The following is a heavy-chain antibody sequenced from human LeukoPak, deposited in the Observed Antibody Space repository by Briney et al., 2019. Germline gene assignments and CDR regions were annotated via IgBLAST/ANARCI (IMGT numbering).Heavy chain of an antibody. J-gene: IGHJ4*02. CDR3: ATIPNYYDSSGYPNYFDY. CDR2: INPNSGGT. V-gene: IGHV1-2*02. D-gene: IGHD3-22*01. CDR1: GYTFTGYY. Sequence: GASVKVSCKASGYTFTGYYMHWVRQAPGQGLEWMGWINPNSGGTNYAQKFQGRVTMTRDTSISTAYMELSRLRSDDTAVYYCATIPNYYDSSGYPNYFDYRGQGTLVTVPS.